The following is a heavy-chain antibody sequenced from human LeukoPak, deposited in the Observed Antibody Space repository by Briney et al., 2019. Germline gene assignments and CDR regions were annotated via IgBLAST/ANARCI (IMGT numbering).Heavy chain of an antibody. CDR1: GGSTSSYY. Sequence: SETLSLTCTVSGGSTSSYYWSWIRQPAGKGLEWIGRIYTSGSTNYNPSLKSRVTMSVDTSKNQFSLKLSSVTAADTAVYYCARAYYYDSSGYLYYFDYWGQGTLVTVSS. J-gene: IGHJ4*02. CDR3: ARAYYYDSSGYLYYFDY. D-gene: IGHD3-22*01. V-gene: IGHV4-4*07. CDR2: IYTSGST.